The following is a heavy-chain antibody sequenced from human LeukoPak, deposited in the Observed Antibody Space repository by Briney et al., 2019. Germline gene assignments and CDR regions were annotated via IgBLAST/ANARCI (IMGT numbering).Heavy chain of an antibody. J-gene: IGHJ3*02. CDR2: IYYNGRT. CDR1: GDSINNNNYY. V-gene: IGHV4-39*01. D-gene: IGHD3-3*01. Sequence: PSETLSLTCTVSGDSINNNNYYWGWIRQPPGKGLEWIGNIYYNGRTYYSPSLKSRGTISVDTSNNQFSLKLSSVTAADTVVYYCARITDRTIFGEIMHGFDIWGQGTPVTVSS. CDR3: ARITDRTIFGEIMHGFDI.